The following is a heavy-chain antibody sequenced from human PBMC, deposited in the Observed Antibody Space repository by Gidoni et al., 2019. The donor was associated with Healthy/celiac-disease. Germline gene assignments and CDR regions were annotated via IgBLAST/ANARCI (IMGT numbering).Heavy chain of an antibody. CDR1: GYTFTSYD. D-gene: IGHD2-21*02. J-gene: IGHJ4*02. CDR2: MNPNSGNT. Sequence: QVQLVQSGAEVKKPGASVKVSCKASGYTFTSYDINWVRQATGQGLEWMGWMNPNSGNTGYAQKFQGRVTMTRNTSISTAYMELSSLRSEDTAVYYCVRVYSRYCGGDCYSNYPIDYWGQGTLVTVSS. V-gene: IGHV1-8*01. CDR3: VRVYSRYCGGDCYSNYPIDY.